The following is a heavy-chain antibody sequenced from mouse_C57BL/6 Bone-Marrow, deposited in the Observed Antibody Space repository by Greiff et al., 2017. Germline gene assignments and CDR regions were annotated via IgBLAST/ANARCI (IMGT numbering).Heavy chain of an antibody. Sequence: EVKVVESGGGLVQPGGSLSLSCAASGFTFTDYYMSWVRQPPGKALEWLGFIRNKANGYTTEYSASVKGRFTISRDNSQSILYLQMNALRAEDSATYYCARSYGSTIDYWGQGTTLTVSS. V-gene: IGHV7-3*01. CDR3: ARSYGSTIDY. CDR1: GFTFTDYY. CDR2: IRNKANGYTT. J-gene: IGHJ2*01. D-gene: IGHD1-1*01.